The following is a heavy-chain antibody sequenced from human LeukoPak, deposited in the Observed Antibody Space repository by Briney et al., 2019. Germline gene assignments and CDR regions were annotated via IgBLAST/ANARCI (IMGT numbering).Heavy chain of an antibody. CDR3: ARGGRRATYSSSWYQARRQEANDY. V-gene: IGHV4-34*01. CDR1: GGSFSGYY. J-gene: IGHJ4*02. Sequence: SETLSLTCAVYGGSFSGYYWSWIRQPPGKGLEWIGEINHSGSTNYNPSLKSRVTISVDTSKNQFSLKLSSVTAADTAVYYCARGGRRATYSSSWYQARRQEANDYWGQGTLVTVSS. D-gene: IGHD6-13*01. CDR2: INHSGST.